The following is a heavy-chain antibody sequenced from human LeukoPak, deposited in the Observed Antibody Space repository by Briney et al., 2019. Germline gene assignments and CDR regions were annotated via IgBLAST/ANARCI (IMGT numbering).Heavy chain of an antibody. CDR1: GFTFSSYS. D-gene: IGHD3-22*01. CDR2: ISSSSSYI. J-gene: IGHJ4*02. CDR3: ARYPHYYDSTIPVAGY. Sequence: PGGSLRLSCAASGFTFSSYSMNWVRQAPGKGLEWVSSISSSSSYIYYADSVKGRFTISRDNAKNSLYLQMNSLRAEDTAVYYRARYPHYYDSTIPVAGYWGQGTLVTVSS. V-gene: IGHV3-21*01.